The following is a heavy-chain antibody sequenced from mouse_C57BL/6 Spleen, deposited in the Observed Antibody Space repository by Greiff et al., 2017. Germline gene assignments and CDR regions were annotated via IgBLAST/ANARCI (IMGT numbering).Heavy chain of an antibody. CDR3: ARRNYDYGLYAMDY. V-gene: IGHV2-2*01. CDR2: IWRGGST. Sequence: VQLQQSGPGLVQPSQSLSITCTVSGFSLTSYGVHWVRQSPGKGLEWLGVIWRGGSTDYNAAFISRLSISKDNSKSQVFFKMNSLQADDTAIYYCARRNYDYGLYAMDYWGQGTSVTVSS. CDR1: GFSLTSYG. D-gene: IGHD2-4*01. J-gene: IGHJ4*01.